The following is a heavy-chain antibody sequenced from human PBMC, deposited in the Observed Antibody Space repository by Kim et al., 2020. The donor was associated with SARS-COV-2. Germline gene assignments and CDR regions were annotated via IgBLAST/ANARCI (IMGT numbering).Heavy chain of an antibody. CDR3: AKDRDPWDLGELYY. Sequence: GGSLRLSCAASGFTISSYGMHWVRQAPGKGLEWVAVISYDGSNKYYADSVKGRFTISRDNSKNTLYLQMNSLRAEDTAVYYCAKDRDPWDLGELYYWGQGTLVTVSS. V-gene: IGHV3-30*18. D-gene: IGHD3-16*01. J-gene: IGHJ4*02. CDR2: ISYDGSNK. CDR1: GFTISSYG.